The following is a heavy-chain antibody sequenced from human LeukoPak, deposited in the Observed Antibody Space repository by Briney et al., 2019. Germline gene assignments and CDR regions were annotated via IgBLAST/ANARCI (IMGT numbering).Heavy chain of an antibody. CDR1: GFTFDDYA. Sequence: GRSLRHSGAASGFTFDDYAMHWVRQAPGHGLEWVAGISWNSGSIGYADSVKGRFTISRDNAKNSLYLQMNSLRAEDTALYYCAKDIRDTSYYFDTWGQGTLVTVSS. V-gene: IGHV3-9*01. J-gene: IGHJ4*02. CDR2: ISWNSGSI. D-gene: IGHD5-18*01. CDR3: AKDIRDTSYYFDT.